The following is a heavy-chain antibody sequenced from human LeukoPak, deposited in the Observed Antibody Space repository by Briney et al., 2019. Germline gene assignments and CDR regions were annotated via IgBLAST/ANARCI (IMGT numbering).Heavy chain of an antibody. CDR2: IYTSGAT. CDR1: GGSISSGSYY. V-gene: IGHV4-61*02. Sequence: SETLSLTCTVSGGSISSGSYYWNWIRQPAGKGLEWIGRIYTSGATNYNPSLESRVTISVDTSKNQFSLKLSSVTAADTAVYYCARRDLTGTRSYFDYWGQGTLVTVSS. J-gene: IGHJ4*02. CDR3: ARRDLTGTRSYFDY. D-gene: IGHD1-20*01.